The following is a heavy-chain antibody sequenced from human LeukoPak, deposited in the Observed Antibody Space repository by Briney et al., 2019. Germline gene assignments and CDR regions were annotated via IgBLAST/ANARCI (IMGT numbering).Heavy chain of an antibody. Sequence: GGSLRLSCAASGFTVSSNYMHWVRQAPGKGLEYVSAISSNGGSTYYANSVKGRFTISRDNSKDTLYLQMGSLRAEDMAVYYCARAITMTYWGQGTLVTVSS. D-gene: IGHD3-22*01. V-gene: IGHV3-64*01. CDR2: ISSNGGST. CDR3: ARAITMTY. CDR1: GFTVSSNY. J-gene: IGHJ4*02.